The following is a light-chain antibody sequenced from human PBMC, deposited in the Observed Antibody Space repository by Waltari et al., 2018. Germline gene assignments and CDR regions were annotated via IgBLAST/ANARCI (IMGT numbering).Light chain of an antibody. CDR3: QSYDGSHVV. CDR2: GNN. CDR1: SSNIGACDG. Sequence: QSVLTQPPSVSGAPGQRVTISCTGSSSNIGACDGVHWYQQLPGTAPRLLIYGNNNRPSGVPDRFSGSKSGTSASLAITGLQAEDEADYYCQSYDGSHVVFGGGTKLTVL. J-gene: IGLJ2*01. V-gene: IGLV1-40*01.